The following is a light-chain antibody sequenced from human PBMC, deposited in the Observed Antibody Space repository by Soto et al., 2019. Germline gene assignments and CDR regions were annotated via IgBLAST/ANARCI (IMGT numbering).Light chain of an antibody. Sequence: IVMPQSTTTMSVYIREGATLSCRASQSVSSSYLAWYQQKPGQAPRLLIYGASSRATGIPDRFSGSGSGTDFTLTISRLEPEDFAVYYCQQYGSSPRTFGQGTKVDI. V-gene: IGKV3-20*01. J-gene: IGKJ1*01. CDR3: QQYGSSPRT. CDR2: GAS. CDR1: QSVSSSY.